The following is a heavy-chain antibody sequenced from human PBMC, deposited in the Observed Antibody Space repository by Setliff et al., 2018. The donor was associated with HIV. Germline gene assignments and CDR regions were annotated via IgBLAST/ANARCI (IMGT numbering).Heavy chain of an antibody. V-gene: IGHV4-61*02. Sequence: SETLSLTCTVSGGSINSGGYYWVWIRQPALKRLEWIGRIYTSGLTNYNPSLKSRVTISVDTSKNQVSLKLSSVTASDTAVYYCARARYIVIRGDAGMDVWGPGTTVTVS. D-gene: IGHD3-10*01. CDR1: GGSINSGGYY. CDR3: ARARYIVIRGDAGMDV. CDR2: IYTSGLT. J-gene: IGHJ6*02.